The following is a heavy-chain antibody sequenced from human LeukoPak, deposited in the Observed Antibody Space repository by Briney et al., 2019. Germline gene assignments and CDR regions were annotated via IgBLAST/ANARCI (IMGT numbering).Heavy chain of an antibody. Sequence: PGGSLRLSCAASGFSFSDAWMNWVRQAPGKGLEWVGHIKSKVDGGTTDYAAPVKGRFTISRDDSKSTLYLQMNSLKIEDTAVYYCTTDEDWNYARKDVWGQGATVIVSS. V-gene: IGHV3-15*07. D-gene: IGHD1-7*01. CDR3: TTDEDWNYARKDV. J-gene: IGHJ6*02. CDR1: GFSFSDAW. CDR2: IKSKVDGGTT.